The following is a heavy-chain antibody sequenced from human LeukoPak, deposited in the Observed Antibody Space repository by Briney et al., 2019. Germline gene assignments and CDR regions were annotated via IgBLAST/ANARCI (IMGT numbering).Heavy chain of an antibody. Sequence: ASVKVSCKASGYTFTRNGISWVRQAPGQGLEWMGWISDYNGNTNYAQKFQGRVTMTTDTSTTTSTAYMELRSLRSDDTAVYYCASGPLDYDSSGYYPDGYFQHWGQGTLVTVSS. CDR3: ASGPLDYDSSGYYPDGYFQH. D-gene: IGHD3-22*01. CDR2: ISDYNGNT. CDR1: GYTFTRNG. J-gene: IGHJ1*01. V-gene: IGHV1-18*01.